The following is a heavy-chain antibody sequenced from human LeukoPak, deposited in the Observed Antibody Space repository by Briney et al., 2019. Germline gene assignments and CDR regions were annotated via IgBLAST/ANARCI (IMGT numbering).Heavy chain of an antibody. CDR1: GGTFSSYA. V-gene: IGHV1-69*04. Sequence: ASVKVSCKASGGTFSSYAISWVRQAPGQGLEWMGRIIPILGIANYAQKFQGRVTITADKSTSTAYMELSSLRSEDTAVYYCASGRGFGDFDYWGQGTLVTVSS. D-gene: IGHD5-24*01. J-gene: IGHJ4*02. CDR2: IIPILGIA. CDR3: ASGRGFGDFDY.